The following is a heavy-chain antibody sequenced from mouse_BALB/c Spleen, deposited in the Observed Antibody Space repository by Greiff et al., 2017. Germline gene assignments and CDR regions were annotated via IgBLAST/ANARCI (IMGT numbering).Heavy chain of an antibody. Sequence: QVQLQQSGAELVRPGASVTLSCKASGYTFTDYEMHWVKQTPVHGLEWIGAIDPETGGTAYNQKFKGKATLTADKSSSTAYMELRSLTSEDSAVYYCTRCGNYSYWYFDVWGAGTTVTVSS. CDR1: GYTFTDYE. CDR3: TRCGNYSYWYFDV. V-gene: IGHV1-15*01. CDR2: IDPETGGT. D-gene: IGHD2-1*01. J-gene: IGHJ1*01.